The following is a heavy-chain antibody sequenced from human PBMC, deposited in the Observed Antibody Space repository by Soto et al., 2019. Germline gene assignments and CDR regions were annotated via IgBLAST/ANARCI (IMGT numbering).Heavy chain of an antibody. CDR1: GGTFSSYA. J-gene: IGHJ6*02. CDR3: AREGTIFGVVTSPYYYYGMDV. Sequence: SVKVSCKASGGTFSSYAISWVRQAPGQGLEWMGGIIPIFGTANYAQKFQGRVTITADESTSTAYMELSSLRSEDTAVYYCAREGTIFGVVTSPYYYYGMDVWGQGTTVTVSS. CDR2: IIPIFGTA. D-gene: IGHD3-3*01. V-gene: IGHV1-69*13.